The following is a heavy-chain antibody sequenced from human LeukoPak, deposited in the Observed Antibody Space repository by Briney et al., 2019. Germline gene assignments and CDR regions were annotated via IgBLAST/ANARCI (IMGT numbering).Heavy chain of an antibody. CDR3: AKNDYNSGYRPLDY. V-gene: IGHV3-23*01. Sequence: GGSLRLSCAASGFTFSSYEMSWVRQAPGKGLEWVSAISGRGDSTYYADSVKGRFTISRDNSRNMLYLQMNSLRAEDTAVYYCAKNDYNSGYRPLDYWGQGTLLTVSS. J-gene: IGHJ4*02. CDR1: GFTFSSYE. CDR2: ISGRGDST. D-gene: IGHD3-22*01.